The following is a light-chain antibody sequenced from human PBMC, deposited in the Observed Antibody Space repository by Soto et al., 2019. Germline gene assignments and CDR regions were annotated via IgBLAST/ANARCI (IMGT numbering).Light chain of an antibody. CDR2: DAS. CDR1: QSVGNNY. J-gene: IGKJ4*01. V-gene: IGKV3-20*01. CDR3: QQYGRTSLT. Sequence: EIVLTQSPGTLSLSPGEGATLSCRASQSVGNNYLAWYQQKPGQAPRFLMYDASTRATGIPDRFSGSGSGTDFTLTISRLESEDFAVYYCQQYGRTSLTFGGGTKVEIK.